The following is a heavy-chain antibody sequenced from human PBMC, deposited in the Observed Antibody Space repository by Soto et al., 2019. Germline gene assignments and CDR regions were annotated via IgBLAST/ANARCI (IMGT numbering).Heavy chain of an antibody. CDR2: ISAFNHKA. Sequence: QVQLVQSGGEVKKPGASVKVSCKASGYNYNNYGVTWVRQAPGQGLEWMGWISAFNHKANYAPNIQDRVTMTIDTSTNTAHRERRSLRPADPAVYYCARQHNDLWTDSPDFDYGGQGTRVTVSA. CDR1: GYNYNNYG. V-gene: IGHV1-18*04. D-gene: IGHD3-9*01. J-gene: IGHJ4*02. CDR3: ARQHNDLWTDSPDFDY.